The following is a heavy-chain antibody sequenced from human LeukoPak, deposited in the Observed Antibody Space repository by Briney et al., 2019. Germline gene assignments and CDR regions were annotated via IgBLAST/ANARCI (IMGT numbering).Heavy chain of an antibody. J-gene: IGHJ4*02. CDR3: TLERYGGIIDY. CDR2: IYYSGST. Sequence: PSETLSLTCTVSGDSISSYYWSWIRQPPGKGLEWIGYIYYSGSTNYNPSLKSRVTISVDTSKNQFSLKLSSVTAADSAFYYCTLERYGGIIDYWGQGTLVTVSS. D-gene: IGHD4-23*01. CDR1: GDSISSYY. V-gene: IGHV4-59*08.